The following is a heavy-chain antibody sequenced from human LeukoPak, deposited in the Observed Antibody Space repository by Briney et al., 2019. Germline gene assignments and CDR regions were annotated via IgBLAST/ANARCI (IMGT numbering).Heavy chain of an antibody. CDR3: ASHRDGYNSLFDY. CDR1: GGTFSSYA. J-gene: IGHJ4*02. CDR2: IIPILGIA. V-gene: IGHV1-69*04. D-gene: IGHD5-24*01. Sequence: SVKVSCKASGGTFSSYAISWVRQAPGQGLEWMGRIIPILGIANYAQKFQGRVTITADKSTSTAYMELSSLRSEDTAVYYCASHRDGYNSLFDYWGQGTLVTVSS.